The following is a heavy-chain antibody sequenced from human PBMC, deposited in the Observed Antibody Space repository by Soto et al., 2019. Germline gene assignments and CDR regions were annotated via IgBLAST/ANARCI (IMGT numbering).Heavy chain of an antibody. D-gene: IGHD2-15*01. CDR3: AADWVAAPGDV. CDR2: IVVGSGNT. CDR1: GFTFTSSA. Sequence: SVKVSCKASGFTFTSSAVQWVRQARGQRLEWIGWIVVGSGNTNYAQKFQERVTITRDMSTSTAYMELSSLRSDDTAVYYCAADWVAAPGDVWGQGTTVTVSS. J-gene: IGHJ6*02. V-gene: IGHV1-58*01.